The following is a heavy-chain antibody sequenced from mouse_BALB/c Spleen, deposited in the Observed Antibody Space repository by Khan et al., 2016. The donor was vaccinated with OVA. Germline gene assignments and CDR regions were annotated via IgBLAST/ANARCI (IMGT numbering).Heavy chain of an antibody. D-gene: IGHD1-1*02. Sequence: QEVQSGPELKKPGETVKISCKASGYIFTTYGMHWVKQAPGKGSKWMGWINTNTGEPTFAEEFKERFACSLETSANSAYLQINSLKNEDTATSFCAGWYCMWGPCFAYWGQETRITVSA. CDR1: GYIFTTYG. CDR3: AGWYCMWGPCFAY. J-gene: IGHJ3*01. V-gene: IGHV9-3*02. CDR2: INTNTGEP.